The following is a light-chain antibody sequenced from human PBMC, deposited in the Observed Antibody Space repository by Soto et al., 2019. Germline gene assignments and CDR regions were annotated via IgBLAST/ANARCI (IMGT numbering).Light chain of an antibody. CDR3: QAWDSSTPVV. J-gene: IGLJ2*01. CDR2: EDR. Sequence: VLTQPPSVSVSPGQTASITCSGDKLGDKYSCWYQQKPGQSPVLVIYEDRKRPSGIPERFSGSKSGNTATLTISGTQAMDEADYYCQAWDSSTPVVFGGGTKLTVL. V-gene: IGLV3-1*01. CDR1: KLGDKY.